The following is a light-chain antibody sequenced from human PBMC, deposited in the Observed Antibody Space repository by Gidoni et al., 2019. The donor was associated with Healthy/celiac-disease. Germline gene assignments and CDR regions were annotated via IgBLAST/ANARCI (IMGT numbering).Light chain of an antibody. CDR3: QQYNSYSALT. V-gene: IGKV1-5*01. Sequence: DIQMTQSHSTLSASVGDRVTITCRASQSISSWLAWYQQKPGKAPKLLIYDASSLESGVPSRFSGSGSGTEFTLTISSLQPDDFATYYCQQYNSYSALTFGGXTKVEIK. J-gene: IGKJ4*01. CDR1: QSISSW. CDR2: DAS.